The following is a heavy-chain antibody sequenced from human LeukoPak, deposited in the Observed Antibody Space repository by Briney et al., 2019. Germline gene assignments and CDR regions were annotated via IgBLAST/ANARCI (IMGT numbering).Heavy chain of an antibody. J-gene: IGHJ4*02. Sequence: GGSLRLSCAASGFTFSSYGMHWVRQAPGKGLEWVSFVRYDGSDKYYADSVRGRFTISRDNSKNTLYLQMNSLRAEDTAVFYCALDSGDFWGQGTLVTVSS. V-gene: IGHV3-30*02. CDR2: VRYDGSDK. D-gene: IGHD1-14*01. CDR3: ALDSGDF. CDR1: GFTFSSYG.